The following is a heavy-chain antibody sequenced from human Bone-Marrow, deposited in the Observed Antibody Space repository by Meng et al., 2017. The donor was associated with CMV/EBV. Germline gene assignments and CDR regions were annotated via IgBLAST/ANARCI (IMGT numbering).Heavy chain of an antibody. CDR2: ISYDGSNK. CDR3: ARNGVGYYVDSRGYY. Sequence: GESLKISCAASGFTFSSYAMHWVRQAPGKGLEWVAVISYDGSNKYYADSVKGRFTISRDNSKNTLYLQMNSLRAEDTAVYYCARNGVGYYVDSRGYYWGQGPLVTFYS. CDR1: GFTFSSYA. V-gene: IGHV3-30*04. D-gene: IGHD3-22*01. J-gene: IGHJ4*02.